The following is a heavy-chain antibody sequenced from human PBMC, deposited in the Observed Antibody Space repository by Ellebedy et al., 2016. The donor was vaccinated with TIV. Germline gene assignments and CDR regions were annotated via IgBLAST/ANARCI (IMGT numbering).Heavy chain of an antibody. V-gene: IGHV5-51*01. CDR2: IYPGDSDT. CDR3: ARHSYGYGGNEYFQH. Sequence: PGGSLRLSCKGSGYSFTSYWIGWVRQMPGKGLEWMGIIYPGDSDTRYSPSFQGQVTISADKSISTAYLQWSSLKASDTAMYYCARHSYGYGGNEYFQHWGQGTLVTVSS. D-gene: IGHD4-23*01. J-gene: IGHJ1*01. CDR1: GYSFTSYW.